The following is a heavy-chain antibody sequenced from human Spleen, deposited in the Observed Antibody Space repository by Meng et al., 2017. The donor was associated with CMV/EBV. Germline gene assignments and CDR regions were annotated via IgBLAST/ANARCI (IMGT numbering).Heavy chain of an antibody. CDR3: AKDEGDWSWYFDL. Sequence: ASGFTFSSYAISWVRQAPGKGLEWVSTISGSGVSTYYADSVKGRFTISRDNSKNTLYLQMNSLRAEDTAAFYCAKDEGDWSWYFDLWGRGTLVTVSS. J-gene: IGHJ2*01. V-gene: IGHV3-23*01. D-gene: IGHD2-21*01. CDR2: ISGSGVST. CDR1: GFTFSSYA.